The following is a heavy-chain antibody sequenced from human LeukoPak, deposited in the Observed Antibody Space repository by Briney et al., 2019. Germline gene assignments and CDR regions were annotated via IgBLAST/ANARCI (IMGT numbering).Heavy chain of an antibody. Sequence: SETLSLTCTVSGGSISSSSYYWGWIRQPPGKGLEWIGSIYYSGSTYYNPSLKSRVTISVDTSKNQFSLKLSSVTAADTAVYYCAREILDIVVVVAAQGGYNWFDPWGQGTLVTVSS. CDR2: IYYSGST. CDR1: GGSISSSSYY. V-gene: IGHV4-39*07. CDR3: AREILDIVVVVAAQGGYNWFDP. D-gene: IGHD2-15*01. J-gene: IGHJ5*02.